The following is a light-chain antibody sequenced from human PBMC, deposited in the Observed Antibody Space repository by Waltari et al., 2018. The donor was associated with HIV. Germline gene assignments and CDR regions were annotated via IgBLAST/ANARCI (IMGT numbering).Light chain of an antibody. J-gene: IGLJ3*02. CDR1: SSNPGNNY. CDR3: GTWDSSLSARV. Sequence: QSVLTQPPSASSAPGQKVTISCSGSSSNPGNNYVSWYQQLPGTAPKLLIYDNNQRPSGIPDRYSGSKSGTSATLGITGLQTGDEADYYCGTWDSSLSARVFGGGTKVTVL. CDR2: DNN. V-gene: IGLV1-51*01.